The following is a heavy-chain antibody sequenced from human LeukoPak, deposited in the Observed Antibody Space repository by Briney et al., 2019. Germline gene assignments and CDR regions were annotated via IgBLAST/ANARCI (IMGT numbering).Heavy chain of an antibody. CDR2: ISYDGSNK. CDR3: ARTRYSGPPLFDY. CDR1: GFTFSSYA. V-gene: IGHV3-30*04. D-gene: IGHD5-12*01. J-gene: IGHJ4*02. Sequence: GRSLRLSCAASGFTFSSYAMHWVRQAPGKGLEWVAVISYDGSNKYYADSVKGRFTISRDNSKNTLYLQMNSLRAEDTAVYYCARTRYSGPPLFDYWGQGTLVTVSS.